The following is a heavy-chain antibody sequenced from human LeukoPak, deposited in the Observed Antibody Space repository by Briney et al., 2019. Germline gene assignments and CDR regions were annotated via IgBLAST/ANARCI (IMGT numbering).Heavy chain of an antibody. CDR1: GGSISSSSYY. CDR2: IYYSGST. V-gene: IGHV4-39*07. Sequence: PSETLSLTCTVSGGSISSSSYYWGWIRQPPGKGLEWIGSIYYSGSTYYNPSRKSRVTISVDTSKNQFSLKLSSVTAADTAVYYCAREGSGSYFDYWGQGTLVTVSS. J-gene: IGHJ4*02. D-gene: IGHD1-26*01. CDR3: AREGSGSYFDY.